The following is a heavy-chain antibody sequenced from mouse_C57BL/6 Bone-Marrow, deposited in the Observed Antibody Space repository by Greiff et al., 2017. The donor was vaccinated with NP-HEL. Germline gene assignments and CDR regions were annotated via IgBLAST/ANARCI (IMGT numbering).Heavy chain of an antibody. CDR3: AGGDYDYAWFAY. J-gene: IGHJ3*01. V-gene: IGHV1-64*01. CDR1: GYTFTSYW. Sequence: VQLQQPGAELVKPGASVKLSCKASGYTFTSYWMHWVKQRPGQGLEWIGMIHPNSGSTNYNEKFKSKATLTVDKSSSTAYMQLSSLTSEDSAVYYCAGGDYDYAWFAYWGQGTLVTVSA. CDR2: IHPNSGST. D-gene: IGHD2-4*01.